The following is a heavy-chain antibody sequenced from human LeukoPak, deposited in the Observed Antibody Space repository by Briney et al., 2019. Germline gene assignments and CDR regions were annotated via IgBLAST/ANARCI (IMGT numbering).Heavy chain of an antibody. J-gene: IGHJ4*02. CDR3: AKDSRGYGGSDLDY. Sequence: GGSLRLSCAASGFTFSGYAMSWVRQAPGKGLEWVSSISASGGDTYYADSVKGRFTISRDNSKNTLYLQMNSLRAEDTAVYYCAKDSRGYGGSDLDYWGQGTLVTVSS. CDR1: GFTFSGYA. CDR2: ISASGGDT. V-gene: IGHV3-23*01. D-gene: IGHD5-12*01.